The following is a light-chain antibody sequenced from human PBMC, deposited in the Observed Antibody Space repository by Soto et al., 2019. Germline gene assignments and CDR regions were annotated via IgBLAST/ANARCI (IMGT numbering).Light chain of an antibody. J-gene: IGKJ3*01. V-gene: IGKV1-27*01. CDR1: QGISNY. Sequence: DIQMTQSPSSLSASVGDRVTITCRATQGISNYLAWYQQKPWKVPKLLIYAASTLQSGVPSRFSGSGSGTDFTLTISSLQPEDVATYYCLRYISAPFTFGPGTNVDIK. CDR2: AAS. CDR3: LRYISAPFT.